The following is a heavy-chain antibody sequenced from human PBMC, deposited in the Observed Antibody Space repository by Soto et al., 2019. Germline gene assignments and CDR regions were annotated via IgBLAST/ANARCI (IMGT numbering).Heavy chain of an antibody. V-gene: IGHV3-23*01. D-gene: IGHD3-22*01. Sequence: GGSLRLSCAASGFTFSSYAMSWVRQAPGKGLEWVSAISGSGGSTYYADSVKGRFTISRDNSKNTLYLQMSSLRAEDTAVYYCAKARPIVVVIGRPEYYFDYWGQGTLVTVSS. CDR3: AKARPIVVVIGRPEYYFDY. CDR2: ISGSGGST. CDR1: GFTFSSYA. J-gene: IGHJ4*02.